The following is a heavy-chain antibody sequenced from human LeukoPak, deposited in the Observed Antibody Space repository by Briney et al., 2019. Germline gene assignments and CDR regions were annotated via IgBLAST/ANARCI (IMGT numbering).Heavy chain of an antibody. V-gene: IGHV4-38-2*01. CDR2: IYHTGST. Sequence: SETLSLTCGVSGYSITSGYHWGWIRQPPGKGLEWIGNIYHTGSTYYNPSLKSRVIISVDTSKNQFSLQLSSVTAADTAVYYCARRGLSYYYDSSGYHIDYWGQGTLVTVSS. CDR1: GYSITSGYH. CDR3: ARRGLSYYYDSSGYHIDY. J-gene: IGHJ4*02. D-gene: IGHD3-22*01.